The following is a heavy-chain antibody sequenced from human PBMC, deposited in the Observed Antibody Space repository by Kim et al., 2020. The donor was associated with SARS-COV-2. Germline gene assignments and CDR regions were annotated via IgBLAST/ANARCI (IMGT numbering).Heavy chain of an antibody. Sequence: SETLSLTCTVSGGSISSYYWSWIRQPPGKGLEWMGYIYYSGSTNYNPSLKSRVTISVDTSKNQFSLKLSSVTAADTAVYYCARVKRISSWDFDYWGQGTLVTVSS. CDR3: ARVKRISSWDFDY. J-gene: IGHJ4*02. V-gene: IGHV4-59*01. CDR1: GGSISSYY. CDR2: IYYSGST. D-gene: IGHD3-3*02.